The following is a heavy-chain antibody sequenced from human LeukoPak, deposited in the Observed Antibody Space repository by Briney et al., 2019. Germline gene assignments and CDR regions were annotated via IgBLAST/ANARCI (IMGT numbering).Heavy chain of an antibody. D-gene: IGHD3-10*01. V-gene: IGHV3-43D*03. Sequence: GGSLRLSCAASGCTFDDYAMHWVRQAPGKGLEWVSLISWDGGGTYYADTVKGRFTNSRDNSKNSLYLQMNSLRAEDTALYYCAKDMAAYYYASGNIDYWGQGTLVTVSS. CDR3: AKDMAAYYYASGNIDY. CDR1: GCTFDDYA. J-gene: IGHJ4*02. CDR2: ISWDGGGT.